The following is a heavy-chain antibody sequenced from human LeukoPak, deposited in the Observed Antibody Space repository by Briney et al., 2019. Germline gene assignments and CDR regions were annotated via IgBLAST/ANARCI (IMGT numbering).Heavy chain of an antibody. CDR3: ARRGFRRGILATRPGIDY. CDR1: GFTFSSYP. D-gene: IGHD6-6*01. Sequence: GSLRLSCAASGFTFSSYPMSWIRQSPGKGLEWIGEINHSGSTNYNPSLKSRLTISVDTSKNQFSLRLNSVTAADTAVYYCARRGFRRGILATRPGIDYWGQGTLVTVSS. CDR2: INHSGST. J-gene: IGHJ4*02. V-gene: IGHV4-34*01.